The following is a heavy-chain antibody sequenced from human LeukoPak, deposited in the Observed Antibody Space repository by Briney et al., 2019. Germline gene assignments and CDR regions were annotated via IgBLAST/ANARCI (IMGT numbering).Heavy chain of an antibody. D-gene: IGHD3-9*01. J-gene: IGHJ4*02. CDR2: IYYSGST. Sequence: SETLSLTCTVSGGSISSYYWSWIRQPPGKGLEWIGYIYYSGSTNYNPSLKSRVTISVDTSKNQFSLKLSSVTAADTAVYYCARGRSYFDWFPFNWGQGTLVTVSS. V-gene: IGHV4-59*01. CDR1: GGSISSYY. CDR3: ARGRSYFDWFPFN.